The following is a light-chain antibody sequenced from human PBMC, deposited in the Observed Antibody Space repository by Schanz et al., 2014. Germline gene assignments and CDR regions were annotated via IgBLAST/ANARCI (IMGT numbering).Light chain of an antibody. CDR1: QSVYSN. J-gene: IGKJ2*01. CDR3: HQYHDWTPHT. CDR2: AAS. V-gene: IGKV3D-15*01. Sequence: EIVMTQSPAPLSVSPGESATLSCRASQSVYSNLAWYQQKPGQAPRLLIYAASARATGIPARFSGGGSGTEFTLTITSPQSEDFAVYYCHQYHDWTPHTFGQGTKLEIK.